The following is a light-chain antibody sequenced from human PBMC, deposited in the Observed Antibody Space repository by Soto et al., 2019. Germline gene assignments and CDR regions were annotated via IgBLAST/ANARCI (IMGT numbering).Light chain of an antibody. CDR1: QTISSW. CDR3: QHYNSYSEA. J-gene: IGKJ1*01. V-gene: IGKV1-5*03. Sequence: DIQMTQSRSTLSGPVGARVTITCRASQTISSWLAWYQQKPGKAPKLLIYNASTLKSGVPSRFSGSGSGTEFTLTISSLQPDDFATYYCQHYNSYSEAFGQGTKVDIK. CDR2: NAS.